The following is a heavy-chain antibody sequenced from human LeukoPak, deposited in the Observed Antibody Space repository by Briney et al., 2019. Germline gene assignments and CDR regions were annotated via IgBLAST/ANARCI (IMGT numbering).Heavy chain of an antibody. Sequence: GGSLRLSCAASGFTFSDYYMSWIRQAPGKGLEWVSCISSSGSTIHYADSVKGRFTISRDNAKNSLYLQMNSLRAEDTAVYYCASPYYYDSSGYYSMEDYWGQGTLVTVSS. CDR2: ISSSGSTI. J-gene: IGHJ4*02. CDR1: GFTFSDYY. V-gene: IGHV3-11*04. D-gene: IGHD3-22*01. CDR3: ASPYYYDSSGYYSMEDY.